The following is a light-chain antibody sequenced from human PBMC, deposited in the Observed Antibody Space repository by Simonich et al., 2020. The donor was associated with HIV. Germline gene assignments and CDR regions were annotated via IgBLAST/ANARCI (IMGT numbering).Light chain of an antibody. Sequence: QLVLTQSPSASASLGASVRLTCTLSSGHSRYDIAWHQQQPEKGPRSLMRLNSDGSHTKGDGIPDRFSGSSSGAERYLTISSLQFEDEADYYCQTWGTGIRVFGGGTKLTVL. V-gene: IGLV4-69*01. CDR1: SGHSRYD. CDR2: LNSDGSH. CDR3: QTWGTGIRV. J-gene: IGLJ3*02.